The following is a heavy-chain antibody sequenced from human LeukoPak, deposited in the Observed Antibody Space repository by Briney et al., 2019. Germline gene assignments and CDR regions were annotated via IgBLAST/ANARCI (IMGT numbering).Heavy chain of an antibody. V-gene: IGHV4-39*07. Sequence: SETLSLTCTVSGGSIISSNYYWGWIRQPPGKGLEWIGTIYYSGNTYYNPSLKSRVTISVDTSKNQFSLKLSSVTAADTAVYYCARRPYCSSTSCYTGGWFDPWGQGTLVTVSS. J-gene: IGHJ5*02. CDR1: GGSIISSNYY. CDR2: IYYSGNT. CDR3: ARRPYCSSTSCYTGGWFDP. D-gene: IGHD2-2*02.